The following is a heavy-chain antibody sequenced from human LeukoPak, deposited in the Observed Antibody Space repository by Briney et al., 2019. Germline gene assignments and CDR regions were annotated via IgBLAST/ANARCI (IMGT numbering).Heavy chain of an antibody. CDR2: IYTSGST. CDR3: ASPYYDSSGYAPAVDAFDI. J-gene: IGHJ3*02. D-gene: IGHD3-22*01. Sequence: SETLSLTCTVSGGSISSYYWSWIRQPAGKGLEWIGHIYTSGSTNYNPSLKSRVTMSVDTSKNQFSLKLSSVTAADTAVYYCASPYYDSSGYAPAVDAFDIWGQGTMVTVSS. V-gene: IGHV4-4*07. CDR1: GGSISSYY.